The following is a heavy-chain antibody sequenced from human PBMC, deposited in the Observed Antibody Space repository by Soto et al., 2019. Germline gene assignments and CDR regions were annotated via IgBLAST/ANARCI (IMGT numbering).Heavy chain of an antibody. CDR2: MYPNNGQT. CDR1: GDTFSNFD. Sequence: QVQLVQSGAEVKRPGASVKVSCKASGDTFSNFDFNWVRQATGQGPEWMGWMYPNNGQTAYARTFQGRVTMTWNSSTSTAYMELSSLTSEDTAVYYCATMIRGLIHWLDPWGQGTLVNVSS. CDR3: ATMIRGLIHWLDP. D-gene: IGHD3-16*01. J-gene: IGHJ5*02. V-gene: IGHV1-8*01.